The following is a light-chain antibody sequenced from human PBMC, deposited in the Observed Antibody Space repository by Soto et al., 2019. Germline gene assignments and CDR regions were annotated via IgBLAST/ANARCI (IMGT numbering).Light chain of an antibody. J-gene: IGKJ1*01. V-gene: IGKV3-20*01. Sequence: EIALTQSPDTLSLSPGERATLSCRASQSVSSYLAWYQQKPGQAPRRLIYGASSRATGIPDRFSGSGSGTDFTLAISRLEPGDSAVYFCQQCDTSPWTFGQGTKVEIK. CDR3: QQCDTSPWT. CDR1: QSVSSY. CDR2: GAS.